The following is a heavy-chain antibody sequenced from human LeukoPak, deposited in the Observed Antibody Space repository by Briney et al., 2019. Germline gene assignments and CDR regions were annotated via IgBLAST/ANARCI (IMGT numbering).Heavy chain of an antibody. D-gene: IGHD2-21*02. CDR1: GFTFDDYA. Sequence: GGSLRLSCAASGFTFDDYAMHWVRHAPGKGLEWVSGISWNSGSIGYADSVKGRFTISRDNAKNSLYLQMNSLRAEDTALYYCAKGYCGGDCYYQDAFDIWGQGTMVTVSS. CDR3: AKGYCGGDCYYQDAFDI. V-gene: IGHV3-9*01. CDR2: ISWNSGSI. J-gene: IGHJ3*02.